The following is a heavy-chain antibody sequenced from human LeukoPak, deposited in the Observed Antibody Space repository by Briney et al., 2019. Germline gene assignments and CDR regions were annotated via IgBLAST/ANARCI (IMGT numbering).Heavy chain of an antibody. CDR2: ISSSSSYI. V-gene: IGHV3-21*01. J-gene: IGHJ4*02. CDR1: GFTFSSYS. D-gene: IGHD2-21*02. Sequence: GGSLRLSCAASGFTFSSYSMNWVRQAPGKGLEWVSSISSSSSYIYYADSVKGRFTISRDNAKNSLYLQMNSLRAEDTAVCYCARDIAYCGGDCYRGGDYYFDYWGQGTPVTVSS. CDR3: ARDIAYCGGDCYRGGDYYFDY.